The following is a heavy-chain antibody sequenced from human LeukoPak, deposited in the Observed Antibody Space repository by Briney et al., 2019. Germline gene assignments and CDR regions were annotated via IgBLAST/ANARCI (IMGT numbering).Heavy chain of an antibody. CDR3: ARTRGPCSGGRCYLYYFDY. Sequence: PGGSLRLSCAASGFTFTDYYMTWIRQAPGKGLEWVSYITNGDSPMYYADSVKGRFTISRDNAKNALYLQMNSLRAEDTAAYYCARTRGPCSGGRCYLYYFDYWGQGTLVTVSS. CDR1: GFTFTDYY. CDR2: ITNGDSPM. J-gene: IGHJ4*02. V-gene: IGHV3-11*01. D-gene: IGHD2-15*01.